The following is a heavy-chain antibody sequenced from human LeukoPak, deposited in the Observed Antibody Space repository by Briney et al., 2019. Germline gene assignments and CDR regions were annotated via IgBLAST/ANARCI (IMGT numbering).Heavy chain of an antibody. Sequence: GGSLRLSCTASGFAFTTYAMHWVRQAPGRGLEWVAVISYDGSIKYYADSVKGRFTISRDNSKNTLYLQMNSLRPEDTAIYYCANLHDYWGQGTLVTVSS. CDR2: ISYDGSIK. J-gene: IGHJ4*02. V-gene: IGHV3-30*18. CDR3: ANLHDY. CDR1: GFAFTTYA.